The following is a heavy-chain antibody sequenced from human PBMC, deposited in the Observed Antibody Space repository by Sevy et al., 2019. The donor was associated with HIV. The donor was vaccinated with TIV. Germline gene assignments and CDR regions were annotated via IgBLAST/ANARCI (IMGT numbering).Heavy chain of an antibody. J-gene: IGHJ4*02. CDR3: AREGCTRPHDY. D-gene: IGHD2-8*01. CDR1: GFAFYDYS. CDR2: LSFGCGKI. Sequence: GGSLRLSCAASGFAFYDYSISWVRQAPGKGLEWVATLSFGCGKINYADSVKGRFTISRDNSKNSFYLQMDNLRVEDTALYYCAREGCTRPHDYWGQGTQVTVSS. V-gene: IGHV3-23*01.